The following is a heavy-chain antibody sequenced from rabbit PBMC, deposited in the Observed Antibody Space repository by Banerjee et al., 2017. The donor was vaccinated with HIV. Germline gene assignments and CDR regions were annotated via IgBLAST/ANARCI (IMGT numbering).Heavy chain of an antibody. Sequence: QSLEESGGGLVQPEGSLTLTCTASGFSFSSSYYMCWVRQAPGKGLEWIGCIDPGSGSTYYASWAKGRFTISKTSSTTVTLQMTSLTAADTATYFCARDAGYAGSNLWGPGTLVTVS. CDR1: GFSFSSSYY. CDR2: IDPGSGST. CDR3: ARDAGYAGSNL. D-gene: IGHD4-2*01. V-gene: IGHV1S40*01. J-gene: IGHJ4*01.